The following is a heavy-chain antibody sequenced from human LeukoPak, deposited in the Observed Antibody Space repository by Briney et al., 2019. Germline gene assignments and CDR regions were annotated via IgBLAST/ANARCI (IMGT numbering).Heavy chain of an antibody. CDR2: IYSDGSST. D-gene: IGHD3-10*01. J-gene: IGHJ4*02. CDR3: AKRAAYSNEPRLDY. V-gene: IGHV3-74*01. Sequence: PGGSLRLSCAASGFTFSSYWMHWVRQAPGKGLVWVSRIYSDGSSTNYADSVKGRFTISRDNAKNTLYLQMNSLRAEDTAVYYCAKRAAYSNEPRLDYWGQGTLVTVSS. CDR1: GFTFSSYW.